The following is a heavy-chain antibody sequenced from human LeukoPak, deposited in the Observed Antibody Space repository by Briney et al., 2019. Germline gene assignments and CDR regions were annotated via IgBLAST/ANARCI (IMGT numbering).Heavy chain of an antibody. V-gene: IGHV4-34*01. J-gene: IGHJ4*02. Sequence: SETLSLTCAVYGGSFSGYYWSWIRQPPGKGLEWIGEINHSGSTNYNPSLKSRVTISVDTSKNQFSLKLSSVTAADTAVYYCARRRLRFTPSDYWGQGTLVTVSS. CDR1: GGSFSGYY. CDR2: INHSGST. CDR3: ARRRLRFTPSDY. D-gene: IGHD5-12*01.